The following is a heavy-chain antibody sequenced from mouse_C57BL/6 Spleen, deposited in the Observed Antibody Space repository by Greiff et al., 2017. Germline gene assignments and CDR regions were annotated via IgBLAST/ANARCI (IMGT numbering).Heavy chain of an antibody. CDR1: GFSLTSYG. D-gene: IGHD1-1*01. Sequence: VKLMESGPGLVQPSQSLSITCTVSGFSLTSYGVHWVRQSPGKGLEWLGVIWSGGSTDYNAAFISRLSISKDNSKSQVFFKMNSLQADDTAIYCCARSSGTVVAPFAYWGKGTLVTVSA. V-gene: IGHV2-2*01. CDR2: IWSGGST. J-gene: IGHJ3*01. CDR3: ARSSGTVVAPFAY.